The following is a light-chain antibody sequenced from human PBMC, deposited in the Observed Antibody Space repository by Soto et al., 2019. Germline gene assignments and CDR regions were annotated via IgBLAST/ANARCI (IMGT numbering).Light chain of an antibody. J-gene: IGKJ3*01. Sequence: DIVLTQSPLSLPVTPGEPASISCRSSQSLLHSDGYNYLDWYLQKPGQSPQLLIYLGSKRASGIXDXXSGSGSRTYFILKISRVEPEDVGVCYCMQGLHTLPTFGPGTPVAIK. CDR3: MQGLHTLPT. CDR1: QSLLHSDGYNY. CDR2: LGS. V-gene: IGKV2-28*01.